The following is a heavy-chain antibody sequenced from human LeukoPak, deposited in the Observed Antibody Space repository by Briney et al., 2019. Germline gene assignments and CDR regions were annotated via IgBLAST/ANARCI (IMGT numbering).Heavy chain of an antibody. CDR2: ISSSGSTI. Sequence: GGSLRLSCAASGFTVSSKYMSWVRQAPGRGLEWVSYISSSGSTIYYADSVKGRFTISRDNAKNSLYLQINSLRAEDTAVYYCARLRGGYRLYWGQGTLVTVSS. D-gene: IGHD5-24*01. J-gene: IGHJ4*02. V-gene: IGHV3-48*03. CDR3: ARLRGGYRLY. CDR1: GFTVSSKY.